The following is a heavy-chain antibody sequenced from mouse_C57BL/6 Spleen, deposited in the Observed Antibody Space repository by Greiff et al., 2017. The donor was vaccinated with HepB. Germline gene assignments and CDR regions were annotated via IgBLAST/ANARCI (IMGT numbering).Heavy chain of an antibody. Sequence: VQLQQSGAELVKPGASVKISCKASGYAFSSYWMNWVKQRPGKGLEWIGQIYPGDGDTNYNGKFKGKATLTADKSSSTAYMQLSSLTFEDSAVYFCAREDYYGSSLRFDDWAQVTTLTVSS. CDR1: GYAFSSYW. V-gene: IGHV1-80*01. D-gene: IGHD1-1*01. CDR2: IYPGDGDT. CDR3: AREDYYGSSLRFDD. J-gene: IGHJ2*01.